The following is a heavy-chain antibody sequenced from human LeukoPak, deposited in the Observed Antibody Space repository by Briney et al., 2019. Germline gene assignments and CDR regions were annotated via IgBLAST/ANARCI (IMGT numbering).Heavy chain of an antibody. D-gene: IGHD6-13*01. CDR2: ISGSGGST. Sequence: PGGSLRLSCAASGFTFSSYAMSWVRQAPGEGLEWVSAISGSGGSTYYADSVKGRFTISRDNSKNTLYLQMNSLRAEDTAVYYCAKDLGSWYFGHYYYYYGMDVWGQGTTVTVSS. V-gene: IGHV3-23*01. CDR1: GFTFSSYA. CDR3: AKDLGSWYFGHYYYYYGMDV. J-gene: IGHJ6*02.